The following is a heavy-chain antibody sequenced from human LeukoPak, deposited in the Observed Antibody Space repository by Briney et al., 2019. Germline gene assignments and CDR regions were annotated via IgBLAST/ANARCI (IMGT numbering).Heavy chain of an antibody. J-gene: IGHJ4*02. CDR2: INTNTGNP. CDR3: ARAETYCSRSTCFLY. Sequence: GASVKVSCKASEYTFTTYAINWVRQAPGQGLEWIGWINTNTGNPTYAQAFTGRYVFSLDTSVSTAYLQINNLRAEDTAVYYCARAETYCSRSTCFLYWGKGTLVTVSS. D-gene: IGHD2-15*01. CDR1: EYTFTTYA. V-gene: IGHV7-4-1*02.